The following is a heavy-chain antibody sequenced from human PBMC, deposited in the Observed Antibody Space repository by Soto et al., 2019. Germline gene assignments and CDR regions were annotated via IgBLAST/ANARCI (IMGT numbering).Heavy chain of an antibody. J-gene: IGHJ5*02. CDR2: ISGSGGST. Sequence: PGGSLRLSCAASGFTFPTYAMSWVRQAPGKGLEWVSAISGSGGSTYYADSVKGRFTISRDNPKNTLYLQMNSLRAEDTAVYYCAKVGGGHSSSSRLPNRGLDPWGQGXLVTVSS. CDR3: AKVGGGHSSSSRLPNRGLDP. D-gene: IGHD6-6*01. V-gene: IGHV3-23*01. CDR1: GFTFPTYA.